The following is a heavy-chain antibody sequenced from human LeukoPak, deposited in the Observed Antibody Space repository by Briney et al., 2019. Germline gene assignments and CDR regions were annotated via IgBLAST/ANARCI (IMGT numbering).Heavy chain of an antibody. Sequence: GSLRLSCAASGFTVSSNYMSWARQAPGKGLEWIGSIYYSGSTYYNPSLKSRVTISVDTSKNQFSLKLSSVTAADTAVYYCARRRTGFDYWGQGTLVTVSS. V-gene: IGHV4-39*01. CDR1: GFTVSSNY. J-gene: IGHJ4*02. CDR3: ARRRTGFDY. CDR2: IYYSGST.